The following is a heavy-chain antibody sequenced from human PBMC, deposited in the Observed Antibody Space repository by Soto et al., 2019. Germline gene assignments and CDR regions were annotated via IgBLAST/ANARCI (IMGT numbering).Heavy chain of an antibody. Sequence: QVQLVQSGAEVKKPGSSVKVSCKSSGGTFSSYTISWVRQAPGQGLEWMGRIIPILGVTNYAQKFQGRVTITADKPTSTSYWDRGSLSSEDTAVYYWARDGQGAVVTTTLDSYHDGMDAWGQGTTVTVSS. J-gene: IGHJ6*02. D-gene: IGHD1-1*01. CDR1: GGTFSSYT. CDR3: ARDGQGAVVTTTLDSYHDGMDA. V-gene: IGHV1-69*08. CDR2: IIPILGVT.